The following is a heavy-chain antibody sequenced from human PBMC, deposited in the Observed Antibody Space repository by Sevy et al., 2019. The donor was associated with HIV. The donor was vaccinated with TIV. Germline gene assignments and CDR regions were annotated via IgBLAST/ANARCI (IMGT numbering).Heavy chain of an antibody. CDR3: ARSSCSGGSCYSGPLAY. D-gene: IGHD2-15*01. Sequence: GGSLRLSCAASGFTVSSNYMSWVRQAPGKGLEWVSVIYSGGRTYYADSVKGRFTISRDNSKNTLYLQMNSLRAEDTAVYCCARSSCSGGSCYSGPLAYWGQGTLVTVSS. J-gene: IGHJ4*02. V-gene: IGHV3-53*01. CDR1: GFTVSSNY. CDR2: IYSGGRT.